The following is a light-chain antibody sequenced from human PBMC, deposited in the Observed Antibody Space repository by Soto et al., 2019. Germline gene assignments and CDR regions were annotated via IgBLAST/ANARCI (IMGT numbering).Light chain of an antibody. J-gene: IGKJ4*01. CDR2: DAS. Sequence: DSQMTQSPSSLSASVGDRVTITCQTSQDIRNSLNWYQQKPGKAPKLLISDASNLEVGVPSRFSGSGSGTDFTFTISTLQPEDFATYYCQQYDNRLTFGGGTKVDIK. CDR3: QQYDNRLT. CDR1: QDIRNS. V-gene: IGKV1-33*01.